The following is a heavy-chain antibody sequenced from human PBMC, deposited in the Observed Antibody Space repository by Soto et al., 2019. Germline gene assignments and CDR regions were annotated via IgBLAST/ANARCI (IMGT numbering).Heavy chain of an antibody. CDR1: GYTFTSYG. CDR2: ISAYNGNT. V-gene: IGHV1-18*01. D-gene: IGHD3-9*01. Sequence: ASVKVSCKASGYTFTSYGISWVRQAPGQGLEWMGWISAYNGNTNYAQKLQGRVTMTTDTSTSTAYMELRSLRSDDTAVYYCARERVTTYYDILTGYSDFDYWGQGTLVTVSS. J-gene: IGHJ4*02. CDR3: ARERVTTYYDILTGYSDFDY.